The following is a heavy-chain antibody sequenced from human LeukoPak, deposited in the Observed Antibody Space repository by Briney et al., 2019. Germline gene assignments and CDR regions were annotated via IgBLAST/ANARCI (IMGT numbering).Heavy chain of an antibody. D-gene: IGHD6-13*01. CDR1: GFTFSSYG. CDR2: ISYDGSNK. Sequence: GRSLRLSCAASGFTFSSYGMHWVRQAPGKGLEWVAVISYDGSNKYYADSVKGRFTISRDNPKNTLYLQMNSLRAEDTAVYYCAKDSSSWFANLDYWGQGTLVTVSS. V-gene: IGHV3-30*18. J-gene: IGHJ4*02. CDR3: AKDSSSWFANLDY.